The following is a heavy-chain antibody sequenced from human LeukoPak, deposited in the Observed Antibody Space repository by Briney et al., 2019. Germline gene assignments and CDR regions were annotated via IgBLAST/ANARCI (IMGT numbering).Heavy chain of an antibody. CDR1: GYSISSGYY. CDR2: IYHSGST. V-gene: IGHV4-38-2*02. CDR3: ASMGIVVVPAARRFDP. J-gene: IGHJ5*02. D-gene: IGHD2-2*01. Sequence: SETLSLTCTVSGYSISSGYYWGWIRQPPGKGLEWIGSIYHSGSTYYNPSLKSRVTISVDTSKNQFSLKLSSVTAADTAVYYCASMGIVVVPAARRFDPWGQGTLVTVSS.